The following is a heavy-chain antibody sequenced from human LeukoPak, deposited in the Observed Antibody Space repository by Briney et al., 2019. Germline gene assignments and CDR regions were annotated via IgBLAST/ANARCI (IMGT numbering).Heavy chain of an antibody. J-gene: IGHJ4*02. CDR1: GFTFDDYG. D-gene: IGHD3-16*02. CDR3: ARKKSSYYFDY. V-gene: IGHV3-20*04. CDR2: IKSNGGST. Sequence: GGSLRLSCAASGFTFDDYGMSWVRQAPGKGLEWVSGIKSNGGSTGYADSVKGRFTISRDNAKNSLYLQMNSLRAEDTALYYCARKKSSYYFDYWGQGTLVTVSS.